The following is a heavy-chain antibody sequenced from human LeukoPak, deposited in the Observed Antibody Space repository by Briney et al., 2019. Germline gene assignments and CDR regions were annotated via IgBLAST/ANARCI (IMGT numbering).Heavy chain of an antibody. J-gene: IGHJ4*02. CDR2: ISWNSGSI. CDR3: ATDIEVVGYSEVAFDY. Sequence: PGRSLRLSCAASGFTFDDYAMHWVRQAPGKGQEWVSGISWNSGSIGYANSVKGRFTISRDNAKNSLYLQMNSLRAEDTALYYCATDIEVVGYSEVAFDYWGQGTLVTVSS. CDR1: GFTFDDYA. D-gene: IGHD2-15*01. V-gene: IGHV3-9*01.